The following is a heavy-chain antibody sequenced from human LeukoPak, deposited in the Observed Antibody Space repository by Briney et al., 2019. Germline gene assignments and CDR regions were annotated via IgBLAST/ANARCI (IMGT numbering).Heavy chain of an antibody. D-gene: IGHD4-17*01. V-gene: IGHV4-61*02. CDR3: AREPLTVPPFYYYYGMDV. J-gene: IGHJ6*02. CDR2: IYTSGST. CDR1: GGSISSGSYY. Sequence: PSETLSLTCTVSGGSISSGSYYWSWIRQPAGKGLEWIGRIYTSGSTNYSPSLKSRVTISVDTSKNQFSLKLSSVTAADTAVYYCAREPLTVPPFYYYYGMDVWGQGTTVTVSS.